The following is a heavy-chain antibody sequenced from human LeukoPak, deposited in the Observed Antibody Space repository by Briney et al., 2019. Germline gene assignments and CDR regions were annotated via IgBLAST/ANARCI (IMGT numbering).Heavy chain of an antibody. J-gene: IGHJ3*02. CDR1: GGSISSGGYS. D-gene: IGHD3-9*01. CDR2: IYYSGST. V-gene: IGHV4-31*03. Sequence: NTSQTLSLTCTVSGGSISSGGYSWSWIRQHPGKGLEWIGYIYYSGSTYYNPSLKSRVTISVDTSKNQFSLKLSSVTAADTAVYYCAREVRYFYWLLHDAFDIWGQGTMVTVSS. CDR3: AREVRYFYWLLHDAFDI.